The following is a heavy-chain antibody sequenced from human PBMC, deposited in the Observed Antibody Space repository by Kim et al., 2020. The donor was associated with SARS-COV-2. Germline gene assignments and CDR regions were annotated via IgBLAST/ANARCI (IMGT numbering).Heavy chain of an antibody. CDR3: ARANFGGGWDF. D-gene: IGHD2-21*01. CDR1: GFTFSTYA. V-gene: IGHV3-64*02. J-gene: IGHJ4*02. Sequence: GGSLRLSCAASGFTFSTYAMHWVRQAPGKGLEYVSAISGDGTDIHYIGSVRNRFIISRDNSKNTLYLQMGSLRVDDMALYYCARANFGGGWDFWGQGT. CDR2: ISGDGTDI.